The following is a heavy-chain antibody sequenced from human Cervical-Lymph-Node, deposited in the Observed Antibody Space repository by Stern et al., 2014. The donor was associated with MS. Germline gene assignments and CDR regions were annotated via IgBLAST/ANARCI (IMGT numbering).Heavy chain of an antibody. CDR2: ISSSSSTI. J-gene: IGHJ4*02. CDR3: ARGYSSGFNY. Sequence: EVQLVESGGGLVQPGGSLRLSCAASGFTFSSYSMNWVRQAPGKGLEWVSYISSSSSTIYYADSVKGRFTISRDNAKNSLYLKMNSLRDEDTAVYYCARGYSSGFNYWGQGTLVTVSS. D-gene: IGHD5-18*01. CDR1: GFTFSSYS. V-gene: IGHV3-48*02.